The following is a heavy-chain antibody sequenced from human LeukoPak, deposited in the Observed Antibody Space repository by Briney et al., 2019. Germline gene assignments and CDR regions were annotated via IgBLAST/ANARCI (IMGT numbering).Heavy chain of an antibody. Sequence: GGSLRLSCAASGFTFSSYWMSWVRQALGKGLEWVANIKQDGSEKYYVDSVKGRFTISRDNAKNSLYLQMNSLRAEDTAVYYCARVRNTAMVTPHGYNWFDPWGQGTLVIVSS. CDR3: ARVRNTAMVTPHGYNWFDP. CDR1: GFTFSSYW. CDR2: IKQDGSEK. J-gene: IGHJ5*02. D-gene: IGHD5-18*01. V-gene: IGHV3-7*01.